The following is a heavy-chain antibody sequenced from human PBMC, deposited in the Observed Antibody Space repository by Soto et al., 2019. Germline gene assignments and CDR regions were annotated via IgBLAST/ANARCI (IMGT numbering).Heavy chain of an antibody. CDR2: IYYSGST. V-gene: IGHV4-59*01. CDR1: GGSMSSFY. D-gene: IGHD3-22*01. CDR3: ARGKADSSGFDY. J-gene: IGHJ4*02. Sequence: SETLSLACTVSGGSMSSFYWSWIRLPPGKGLEWIGYIYYSGSTSYNPSLKSRVTISIDTSKNQFSLKLSSVTTADTAVYYCARGKADSSGFDYWGQGTLVTVSS.